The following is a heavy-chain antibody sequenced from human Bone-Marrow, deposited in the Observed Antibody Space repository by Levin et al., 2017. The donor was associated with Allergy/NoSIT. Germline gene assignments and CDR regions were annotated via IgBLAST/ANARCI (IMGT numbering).Heavy chain of an antibody. CDR1: GGTFSSYA. CDR2: IIPIFGTA. J-gene: IGHJ4*02. V-gene: IGHV1-69*13. CDR3: AREPRGGYSYGSFDY. D-gene: IGHD5-18*01. Sequence: SVKVSCKASGGTFSSYAISWVRQAPGQGLEWMGGIIPIFGTANYAQKFQGRVTITADESTSTAYMELSSLRSEDTAVYYCAREPRGGYSYGSFDYWGQGTLVTVSS.